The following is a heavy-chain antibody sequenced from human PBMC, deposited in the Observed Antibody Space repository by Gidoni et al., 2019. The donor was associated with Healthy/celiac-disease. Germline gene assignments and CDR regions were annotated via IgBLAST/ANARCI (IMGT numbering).Heavy chain of an antibody. V-gene: IGHV1-69*01. Sequence: QVQLVQSGAEVKKPGSSVKVSCKASGGTFSSYAISWVRQAPGQGLEWMGGIIPIFGTANYAQKFQGRVTITADESTSTAYMELSSLRSEDTAVYYCARAQSPCLSGGSCYWVYYDAFDIWGQGTMVTVSS. D-gene: IGHD2-15*01. CDR1: GGTFSSYA. CDR3: ARAQSPCLSGGSCYWVYYDAFDI. CDR2: IIPIFGTA. J-gene: IGHJ3*02.